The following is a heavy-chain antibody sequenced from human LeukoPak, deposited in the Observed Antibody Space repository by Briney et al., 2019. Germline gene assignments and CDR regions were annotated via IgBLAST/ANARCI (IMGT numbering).Heavy chain of an antibody. CDR1: GFTFSDYY. Sequence: PGGSLRLSCAASGFTFSDYYMSWIRQAPGKGLEWLSYISSSGTTIYYADSVKGRFTISRDNAKNSLYLRMNSLRAEDTAVYYCARGRLDAGSFDYWGQGTLVTVSS. CDR3: ARGRLDAGSFDY. J-gene: IGHJ4*02. CDR2: ISSSGTTI. D-gene: IGHD3-10*01. V-gene: IGHV3-11*04.